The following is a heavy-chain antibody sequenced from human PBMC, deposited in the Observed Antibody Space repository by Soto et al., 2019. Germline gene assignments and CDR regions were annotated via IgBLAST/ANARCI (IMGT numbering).Heavy chain of an antibody. CDR3: AKGSRGSYFVFDI. J-gene: IGHJ3*02. D-gene: IGHD1-26*01. CDR1: GFTFSSYA. CDR2: CSGNGGRT. Sequence: EEQLLESGGSLLQPGGSLRLSCAASGFTFSSYAMSWVRQAAGKGLEWVSTCSGNGGRTYYADSVKGRFTISRDNSKNTLYLQMNSLRAEDTAVYYCAKGSRGSYFVFDIWGQGTMVTVSS. V-gene: IGHV3-23*01.